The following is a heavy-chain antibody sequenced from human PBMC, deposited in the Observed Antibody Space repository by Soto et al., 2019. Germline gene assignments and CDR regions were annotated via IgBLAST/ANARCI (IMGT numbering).Heavy chain of an antibody. J-gene: IGHJ4*02. V-gene: IGHV1-18*01. CDR3: ARVRITMIVVPQYYFAY. CDR1: GYTFTSYG. Sequence: ASVKVYCKAYGYTFTSYGISWVRQAPGQRLEWMGWISAYNGNTNYAQKLQGRVTMTTDTSTSTAYMELRSLGSDDTAVYYCARVRITMIVVPQYYFAYWGQGTLVTVSP. D-gene: IGHD3-22*01. CDR2: ISAYNGNT.